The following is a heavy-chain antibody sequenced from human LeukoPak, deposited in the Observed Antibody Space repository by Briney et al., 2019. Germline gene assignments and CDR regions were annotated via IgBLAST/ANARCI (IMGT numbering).Heavy chain of an antibody. CDR2: ISSSGSTI. CDR1: GFTFSSYE. CDR3: ATGRDYADY. V-gene: IGHV3-48*03. Sequence: PGGSLRLSCAASGFTFSSYEMNWVRQAPGKGLEWVSYISSSGSTIYYADSVKGRFTISRDNAKNSLYLQMNSLRAEDTAVYYCATGRDYADYWGQGTLVTVSS. D-gene: IGHD4-17*01. J-gene: IGHJ4*02.